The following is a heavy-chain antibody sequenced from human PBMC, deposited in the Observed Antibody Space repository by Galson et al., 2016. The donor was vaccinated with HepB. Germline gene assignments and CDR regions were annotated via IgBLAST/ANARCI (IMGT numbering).Heavy chain of an antibody. D-gene: IGHD4-17*01. J-gene: IGHJ4*02. CDR3: AKDRNYVTTVTNYFDY. CDR2: INGDGSTT. V-gene: IGHV3-74*01. CDR1: GFTFSSYW. Sequence: SLRLSCAASGFTFSSYWMYWVRQASGKGPVWVSRINGDGSTTNYADSMKGRFTISRDDSKNTLSLQMNSLRAEDTAVYYCAKDRNYVTTVTNYFDYWGQGTLVTVSS.